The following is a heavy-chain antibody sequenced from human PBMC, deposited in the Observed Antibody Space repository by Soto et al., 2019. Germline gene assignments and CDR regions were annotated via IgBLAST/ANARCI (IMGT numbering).Heavy chain of an antibody. V-gene: IGHV1-18*01. CDR2: ISAYNGNT. CDR1: GLTFTSCG. CDR3: ASLVQLERRDTPYFQH. Sequence: SLCASCNAPGLTFTSCGSSCVRQGPGVGLEWMGWISAYNGNTNYAQKLQGRVTMTTDTSTSTAYMELRSLRSDDTAVYYCASLVQLERRDTPYFQHWGQGTLVTVSS. J-gene: IGHJ1*01. D-gene: IGHD1-1*01.